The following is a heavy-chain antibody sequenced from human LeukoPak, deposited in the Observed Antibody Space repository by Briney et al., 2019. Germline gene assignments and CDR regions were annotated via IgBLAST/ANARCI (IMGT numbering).Heavy chain of an antibody. D-gene: IGHD6-13*01. Sequence: GASVKVSCKASGYTFTGYYMHWVRQAPGQGLEWMGWINPNSGGTNYAQKFQGWVTMTRDTSISTAYMELSRLRSDDAAVYYCARESYSSSWTGYYYYGMDVWGQGTTVTVSS. V-gene: IGHV1-2*04. CDR3: ARESYSSSWTGYYYYGMDV. CDR2: INPNSGGT. J-gene: IGHJ6*02. CDR1: GYTFTGYY.